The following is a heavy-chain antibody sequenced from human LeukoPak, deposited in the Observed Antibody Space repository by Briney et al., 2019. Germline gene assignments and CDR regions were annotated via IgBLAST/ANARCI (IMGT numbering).Heavy chain of an antibody. D-gene: IGHD6-19*01. CDR1: GFTFKSYG. J-gene: IGHJ4*02. CDR2: IGKDGSNK. Sequence: AGSLRLSCTASGFTFKSYGMHWVRQAPGQGLEWVGFIGKDGSNKYYADSVKGRFTVTRDNSKNRLYLQMNSLRTEETALYYCAQALEQWPAVPDYWGQGNLVIVSS. V-gene: IGHV3-30*02. CDR3: AQALEQWPAVPDY.